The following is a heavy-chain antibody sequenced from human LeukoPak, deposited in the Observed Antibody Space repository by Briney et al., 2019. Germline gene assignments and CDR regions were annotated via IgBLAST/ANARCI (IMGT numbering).Heavy chain of an antibody. J-gene: IGHJ4*02. V-gene: IGHV3-66*02. CDR1: GFTVSSNY. CDR2: IYSGGST. Sequence: GGSLRLSCAASGFTVSSNYMSWVRQAPGKGLEWVSVIYSGGSTYYADSVKGRFTISRDNSKNTLYLQMNSLRVEDTAVYYCARDPRSSSGYYPTDAFDIWGQGTLVTVSS. D-gene: IGHD3-22*01. CDR3: ARDPRSSSGYYPTDAFDI.